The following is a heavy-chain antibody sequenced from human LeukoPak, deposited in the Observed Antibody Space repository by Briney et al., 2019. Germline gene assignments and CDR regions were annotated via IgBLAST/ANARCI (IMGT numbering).Heavy chain of an antibody. CDR3: ARTEYSSSSEVY. V-gene: IGHV4-34*01. D-gene: IGHD6-6*01. J-gene: IGHJ4*02. CDR1: GGSFSGYY. CDR2: INHSGST. Sequence: SETLSLTCAVYGGSFSGYYWSWIRQPPGKGLEWIGEINHSGSTNYNPSLKSRVTISVDTSKNQFSLKLSSVTAADTAVYYCARTEYSSSSEVYWGQGTLVTVSS.